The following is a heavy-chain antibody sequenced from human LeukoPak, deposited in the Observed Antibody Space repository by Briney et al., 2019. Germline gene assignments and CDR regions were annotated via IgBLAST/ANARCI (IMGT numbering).Heavy chain of an antibody. V-gene: IGHV1-69*01. CDR3: ARESCGGDCSPNDAFDI. CDR1: GGTFSSYA. Sequence: GSSVKVSCKASGGTFSSYAISWVRQAPGQGLEWMGGIIPIFGTANYAQKFQGRVTITADESTSTAYVELSSLRSEDTAVYYCARESCGGDCSPNDAFDIWGQGTMVTVSS. CDR2: IIPIFGTA. D-gene: IGHD2-21*02. J-gene: IGHJ3*02.